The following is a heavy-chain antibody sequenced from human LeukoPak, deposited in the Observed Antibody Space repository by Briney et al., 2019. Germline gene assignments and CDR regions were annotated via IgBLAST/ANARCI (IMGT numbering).Heavy chain of an antibody. V-gene: IGHV3-23*01. CDR2: ISGSGGST. CDR3: AKTPGIAAAGTDYFDY. D-gene: IGHD6-13*01. CDR1: GFTFSSYA. J-gene: IGHJ4*02. Sequence: GGSLRLSCAASGFTFSSYAMSWVRQAPGKGLELVSAISGSGGSTYYADSVKGRFTISRDNSKNTLYLQMNSLRAEDTAVYYCAKTPGIAAAGTDYFDYWGQGTLVTVSS.